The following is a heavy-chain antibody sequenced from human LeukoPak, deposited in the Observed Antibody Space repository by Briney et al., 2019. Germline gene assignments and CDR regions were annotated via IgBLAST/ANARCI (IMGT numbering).Heavy chain of an antibody. J-gene: IGHJ4*02. V-gene: IGHV3-66*01. Sequence: TGGSLRLSCAASGFTVGSNYMSWVRQAPGKGLEWVSVIYSGGSTYYADSVKGRFTISRDNSKNTLYLQMNSLRAEDTAVYYCAREGDKRGYSYGSDYYFDYWGQGTLVTVSS. CDR2: IYSGGST. CDR3: AREGDKRGYSYGSDYYFDY. CDR1: GFTVGSNY. D-gene: IGHD5-18*01.